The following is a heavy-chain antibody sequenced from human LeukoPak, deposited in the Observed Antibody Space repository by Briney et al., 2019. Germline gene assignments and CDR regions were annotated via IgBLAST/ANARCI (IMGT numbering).Heavy chain of an antibody. CDR1: GFTFSSYA. V-gene: IGHV3-30*01. CDR2: ISYDGSNK. CDR3: ARDRGWNSLYYYMDV. Sequence: GGSLRLSCAASGFTFSSYAMHWVRQAPGKGLEWVAVISYDGSNKYYADSVKGRLTISRDNYKHTLYLQMNSLRAEDTAVYYCARDRGWNSLYYYMDVWGKGTTVTVSS. J-gene: IGHJ6*03. D-gene: IGHD1-1*01.